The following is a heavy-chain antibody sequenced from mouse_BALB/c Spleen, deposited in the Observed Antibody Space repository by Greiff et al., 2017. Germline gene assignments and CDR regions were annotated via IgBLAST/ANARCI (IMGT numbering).Heavy chain of an antibody. CDR2: ISSGGSYT. V-gene: IGHV5-6*01. J-gene: IGHJ3*01. CDR3: ARHGAFSWFAY. Sequence: EVKVVESGGDLVKPGGSLKLSCAASGFTFSSYGMSWVRQTPDKRLEWVATISSGGSYTYYPDSVKGRFTISRDNAKNTLYLQMSSLKSEDTAMYYCARHGAFSWFAYWGQGTLVTVSA. CDR1: GFTFSSYG.